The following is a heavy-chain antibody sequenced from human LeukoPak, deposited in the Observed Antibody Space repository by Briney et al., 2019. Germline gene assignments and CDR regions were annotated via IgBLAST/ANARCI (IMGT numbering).Heavy chain of an antibody. CDR3: ARRAQLAPRQPRDY. J-gene: IGHJ4*02. Sequence: PSETLSLTCTVSGGSISSSSYYWGWIRQPPGKGLEWIGRIYYSGSTYYNPSLKSRVTISVDTSKNQFSLKLSSVTAADTAVYYCARRAQLAPRQPRDYWGQGTLVTVSS. V-gene: IGHV4-39*01. CDR2: IYYSGST. D-gene: IGHD6-6*01. CDR1: GGSISSSSYY.